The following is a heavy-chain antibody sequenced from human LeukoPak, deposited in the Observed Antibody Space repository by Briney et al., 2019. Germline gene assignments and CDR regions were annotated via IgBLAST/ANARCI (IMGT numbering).Heavy chain of an antibody. D-gene: IGHD3-22*01. CDR3: AHRKRYYDSSGYLYYFDY. V-gene: IGHV2-5*02. CDR2: IYWDDDK. Sequence: ESGPTLVNPTQTLTLTCTFSGFSLRTSGVGVGWIRQPPGKALEWLALIYWDDDKRYSPSLKSRLTITKDTSKNQVVLTMTNMDPVDTATYYCAHRKRYYDSSGYLYYFDYWGQGTLVTVSS. J-gene: IGHJ4*02. CDR1: GFSLRTSGVG.